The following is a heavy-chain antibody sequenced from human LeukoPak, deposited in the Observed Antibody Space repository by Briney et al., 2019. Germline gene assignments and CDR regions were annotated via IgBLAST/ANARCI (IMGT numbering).Heavy chain of an antibody. J-gene: IGHJ3*02. D-gene: IGHD5-18*01. CDR3: ARSRSGYSYDHAAFDI. CDR2: IYDSGST. V-gene: IGHV4-59*01. CDR1: GGSISNYY. Sequence: SETLSLTCTVSGGSISNYYWSWIRQPPGKGLEWIGYIYDSGSTIYNPSLKNRVIMSVDMSKNQFSLKLSSVTAADTAVYYCARSRSGYSYDHAAFDIWGQGTMVTVSS.